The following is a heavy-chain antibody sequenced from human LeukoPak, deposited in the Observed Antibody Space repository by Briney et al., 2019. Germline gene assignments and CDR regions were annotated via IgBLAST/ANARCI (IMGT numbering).Heavy chain of an antibody. CDR1: GFTFSSYW. J-gene: IGHJ4*02. D-gene: IGHD1-26*01. V-gene: IGHV3-7*01. CDR2: IKHDGSDK. CDR3: AKDRSGSYSQGLDY. Sequence: GGSLRLSCAASGFTFSSYWMSWVRQAPGKGLEWVANIKHDGSDKNYVDSVKGRFTISRDNSKNTLYLQMNSLRAEDTAVFYCAKDRSGSYSQGLDYWGQGTLVTVSS.